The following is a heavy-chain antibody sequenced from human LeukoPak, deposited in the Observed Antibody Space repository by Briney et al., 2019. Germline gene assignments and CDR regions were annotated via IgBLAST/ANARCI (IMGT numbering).Heavy chain of an antibody. J-gene: IGHJ3*02. D-gene: IGHD6-19*01. CDR1: GFTFSSYA. CDR3: ARGGYSSGWYSSRGGFFAFDI. V-gene: IGHV3-30-3*01. CDR2: ISYDGSNK. Sequence: GGSLRLSCGASGFTFSSYAMGWVRQAPGKGLEWVACISYDGSNKYYADSVKGRFTISRDNSKNTLYLQMNSLRAEDTAVYYCARGGYSSGWYSSRGGFFAFDIWGQGTMVTVSS.